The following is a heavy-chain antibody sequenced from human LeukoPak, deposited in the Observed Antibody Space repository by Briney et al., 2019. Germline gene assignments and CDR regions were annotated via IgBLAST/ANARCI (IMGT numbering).Heavy chain of an antibody. CDR1: GFTFSSYS. J-gene: IGHJ4*02. Sequence: GGSLRLSCAASGFTFSSYSMNWVRQAPGKGLEWVSSISSSSSYIYYADSVKGRFTISRDNAKNSLCLQMNSLRAEDTAVYYCATEYDILTGYAYYFDYWGQGTLVTVSS. CDR3: ATEYDILTGYAYYFDY. CDR2: ISSSSSYI. V-gene: IGHV3-21*01. D-gene: IGHD3-9*01.